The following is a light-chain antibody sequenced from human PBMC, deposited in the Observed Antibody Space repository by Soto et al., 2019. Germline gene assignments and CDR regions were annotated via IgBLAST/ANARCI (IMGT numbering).Light chain of an antibody. CDR3: CSYAGTNVV. CDR2: EGS. Sequence: QSALTQPASVSGSPGQSITVSCTGTSGDVGTYNLVSWYQQHPGKAPKLMIYEGSKRPSGVSNRFSGSKSGNTASVTISGLQAEDEADYYCCSYAGTNVVFGGGTKLTVL. CDR1: SGDVGTYNL. J-gene: IGLJ2*01. V-gene: IGLV2-23*01.